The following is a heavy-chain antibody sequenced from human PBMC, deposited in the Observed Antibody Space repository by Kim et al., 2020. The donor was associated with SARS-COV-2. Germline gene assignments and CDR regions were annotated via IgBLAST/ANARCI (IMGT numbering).Heavy chain of an antibody. CDR1: GFTFSSYA. V-gene: IGHV3-30-3*01. CDR2: ISYDGSNK. D-gene: IGHD5-18*01. Sequence: GGSLRLSCAASGFTFSSYAMHWVRQAPGKGLEWVAVISYDGSNKYYADSVKGRFTISRDNSKNTLYLQMNSLRAEDTAVYYCARDRGYGYGRPFDYWGQGTLVTVSS. J-gene: IGHJ4*02. CDR3: ARDRGYGYGRPFDY.